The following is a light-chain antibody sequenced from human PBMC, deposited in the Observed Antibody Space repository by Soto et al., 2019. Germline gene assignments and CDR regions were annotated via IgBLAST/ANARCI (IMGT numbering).Light chain of an antibody. CDR1: QGIGTD. CDR2: AAS. V-gene: IGKV1-6*01. Sequence: AIQMTQSPSSLSASVGDRVTITCRASQGIGTDLGWYQQKPGKAPHLLISAASSLQSGVPSRFSGSGSGTDFTLTICSLQPEDFATYYCLQDYGYPQTFGQGTNLEIK. J-gene: IGKJ2*01. CDR3: LQDYGYPQT.